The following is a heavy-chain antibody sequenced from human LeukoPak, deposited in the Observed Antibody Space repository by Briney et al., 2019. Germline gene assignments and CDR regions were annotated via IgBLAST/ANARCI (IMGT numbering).Heavy chain of an antibody. J-gene: IGHJ6*02. CDR1: GYSFTSYH. CDR2: VNTRGGTT. D-gene: IGHD3-9*01. V-gene: IGHV1-46*01. Sequence: ASVKVSCKASGYSFTSYHVHWVRQAPGQGLEWMGIVNTRGGTTSYAQEFQGRVSMTWDTSTSTVYMELNSLRSEDTAVYYCARDQGAPSYDILTGYYDEFYYYGMDVWGQGTTVTVSS. CDR3: ARDQGAPSYDILTGYYDEFYYYGMDV.